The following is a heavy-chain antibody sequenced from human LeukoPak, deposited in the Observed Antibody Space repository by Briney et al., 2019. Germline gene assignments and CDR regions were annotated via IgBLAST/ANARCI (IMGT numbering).Heavy chain of an antibody. V-gene: IGHV3-30-3*01. D-gene: IGHD2-2*01. CDR2: ISYDGSNK. J-gene: IGHJ6*03. CDR1: GFTFSSYA. CDR3: ARTPYCSSTSCLRYYYMDV. Sequence: PGGSLRLSCAASGFTFSSYAMHWVRQAPGKGLEWVAVISYDGSNKYYADSVKGRFTISRDNSKNTLYLQMNSLRAEDTAVYYCARTPYCSSTSCLRYYYMDVWGKGTTVTVSS.